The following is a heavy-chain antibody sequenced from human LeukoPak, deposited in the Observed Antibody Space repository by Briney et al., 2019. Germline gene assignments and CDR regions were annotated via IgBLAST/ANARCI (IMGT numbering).Heavy chain of an antibody. Sequence: ASVKASCKASGYTFTSYGISWVRQAPGQGLEWMGWISAYNGNTNYAQKLQGRVTMTTDTSTSTAYMELRSLRSDDTAVYYCARSGSALWFGELMDYWGQGTLVTVSS. V-gene: IGHV1-18*01. CDR2: ISAYNGNT. CDR1: GYTFTSYG. J-gene: IGHJ4*02. D-gene: IGHD3-10*01. CDR3: ARSGSALWFGELMDY.